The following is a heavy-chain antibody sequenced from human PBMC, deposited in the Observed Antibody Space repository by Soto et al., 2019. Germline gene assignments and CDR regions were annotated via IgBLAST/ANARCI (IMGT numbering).Heavy chain of an antibody. CDR1: GFTFSDYY. CDR3: ARDPWLQSFNGMDV. V-gene: IGHV3-11*01. D-gene: IGHD4-4*01. J-gene: IGHJ6*02. Sequence: PGGSLRLSCAASGFTFSDYYMSWIRQAPGKGLEWVSYISSSGSTIYYADSVKGRFTISRDNAKNSLYLQMNSPRAEDTAVYYCARDPWLQSFNGMDVWGQGTTVTVSS. CDR2: ISSSGSTI.